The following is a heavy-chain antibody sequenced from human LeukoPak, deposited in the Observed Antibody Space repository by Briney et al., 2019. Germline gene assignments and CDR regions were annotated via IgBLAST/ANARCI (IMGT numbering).Heavy chain of an antibody. D-gene: IGHD6-13*01. CDR2: ISAAGGST. CDR1: GFXFSSYA. Sequence: PGGSLRLSCAASGFXFSSYAISWVRQAPGKGLEWVSAISAAGGSTYYADSVKGRFTISRDNSKNTLYLQMNSLRAEDTALYYCAKRLVYSSSWYYFDYWGQGTLVTVSS. V-gene: IGHV3-23*01. CDR3: AKRLVYSSSWYYFDY. J-gene: IGHJ4*02.